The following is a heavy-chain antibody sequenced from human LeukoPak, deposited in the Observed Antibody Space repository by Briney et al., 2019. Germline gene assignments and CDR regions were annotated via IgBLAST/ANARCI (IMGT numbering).Heavy chain of an antibody. D-gene: IGHD3-22*01. CDR3: ARSGYYHSGAYNCWFDP. CDR2: FHYSGST. V-gene: IGHV4-59*01. Sequence: TETLSLTCTVSGGSISSYHWSWIRQSPGKGLEWIGYFHYSGSTNYNPSLKSRVTISVDTSKNQFSLKLSSVTAADTAVYYCARSGYYHSGAYNCWFDPWGQGTLVTVSS. CDR1: GGSISSYH. J-gene: IGHJ5*02.